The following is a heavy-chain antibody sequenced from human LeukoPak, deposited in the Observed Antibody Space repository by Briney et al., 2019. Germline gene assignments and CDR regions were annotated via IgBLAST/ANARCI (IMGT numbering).Heavy chain of an antibody. V-gene: IGHV4-34*01. J-gene: IGHJ4*02. CDR2: INHSGST. D-gene: IGHD2-21*02. CDR3: ARRAIVVVTAISPPPSFDY. CDR1: GGSFSGYY. Sequence: ETLSLTCAVYGGSFSGYYWSWLRQPPGKGLEWIGEINHSGSTNYNPSLKSRVTISVDTSKNQFSLKLSSVTAADTAVYYCARRAIVVVTAISPPPSFDYWGQGTLVTVSS.